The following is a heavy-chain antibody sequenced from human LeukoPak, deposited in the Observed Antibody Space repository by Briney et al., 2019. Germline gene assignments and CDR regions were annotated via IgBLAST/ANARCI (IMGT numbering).Heavy chain of an antibody. CDR2: IYYSGST. Sequence: SETLSLTCTVSGGSISSSSYYWGWIRQPPGKGLEWIGSIYYSGSTNYNPSLKSRVTISVDTSKNQFSLKLSSVTAADTAVYYCARESDGYNSFDYWGQGTLVTVSS. CDR1: GGSISSSSYY. J-gene: IGHJ4*02. D-gene: IGHD5-24*01. CDR3: ARESDGYNSFDY. V-gene: IGHV4-39*07.